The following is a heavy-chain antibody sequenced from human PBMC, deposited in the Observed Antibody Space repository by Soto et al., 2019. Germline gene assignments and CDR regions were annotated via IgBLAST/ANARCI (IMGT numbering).Heavy chain of an antibody. CDR3: ASRPYGSGLYWFDP. CDR2: IHPGDSDT. J-gene: IGHJ5*02. D-gene: IGHD3-10*01. V-gene: IGHV5-51*01. CDR1: GHTFASSW. Sequence: GESLKISCKGSGHTFASSWIGWVRQMPGKGPEWMGSIHPGDSDTRYSPSFRGQVTISADKSTSTAYLQWSSLKASDTAIYYCASRPYGSGLYWFDPWGQGTLVTVSS.